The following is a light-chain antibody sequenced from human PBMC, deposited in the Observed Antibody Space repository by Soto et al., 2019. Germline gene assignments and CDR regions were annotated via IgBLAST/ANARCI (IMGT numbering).Light chain of an antibody. CDR3: QQYNTWRT. V-gene: IGKV3-15*01. CDR2: GAS. J-gene: IGKJ1*01. CDR1: QSISSN. Sequence: EILMTQSPATLSVSPGERATLSCRASQSISSNLAWFQQKPGQAPRLLIYGASTRAAGIPARFSGSGSGTEFTLTIGSLQSEDFAVYYCQQYNTWRTFGQGTKVDIK.